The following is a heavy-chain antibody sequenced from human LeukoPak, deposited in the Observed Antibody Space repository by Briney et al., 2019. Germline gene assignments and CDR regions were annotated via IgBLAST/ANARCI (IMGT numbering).Heavy chain of an antibody. V-gene: IGHV4-59*01. J-gene: IGHJ5*02. D-gene: IGHD3-10*01. CDR3: ARRNMVRGVIDWFDP. CDR1: GGSISSYY. Sequence: PSETLSLTCTVSGGSISSYYWSWIRQPPGKGLEWIGYIYYSGSTNYNPSLKSRVTISVDTSKNQFSLKLSSVTAADTAVYYCARRNMVRGVIDWFDPWGQGTLDTVSS. CDR2: IYYSGST.